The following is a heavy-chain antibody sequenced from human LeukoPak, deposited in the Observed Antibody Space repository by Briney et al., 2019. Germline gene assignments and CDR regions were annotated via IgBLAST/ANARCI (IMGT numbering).Heavy chain of an antibody. V-gene: IGHV1-2*02. Sequence: ASVKVSCKASGYTFTGYYMHWVRQAPGQGLEWMGWINPNSGGTNYAQKFQGRVTMTRDTSISTAYMELSRLRSDDTAVYYCARQTTYYYDSSGYTQGHDASDIWGQGTMVTVSS. D-gene: IGHD3-22*01. CDR1: GYTFTGYY. J-gene: IGHJ3*02. CDR2: INPNSGGT. CDR3: ARQTTYYYDSSGYTQGHDASDI.